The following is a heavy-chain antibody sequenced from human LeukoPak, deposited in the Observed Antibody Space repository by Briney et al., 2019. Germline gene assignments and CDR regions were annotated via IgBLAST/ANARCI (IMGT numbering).Heavy chain of an antibody. V-gene: IGHV4-34*01. CDR2: INHSGST. D-gene: IGHD2-2*01. J-gene: IGHJ6*04. CDR1: GGSFSGYY. CDR3: ARGTLVVPAAHSGMDV. Sequence: PSETLSLTCAVYGGSFSGYYWSWIRQPPGKGLEWIGEINHSGSTNYNPSLKSRVTISVDTSKNQFSLKLSSVTAADTAVYYCARGTLVVPAAHSGMDVWGKGTTVTVSS.